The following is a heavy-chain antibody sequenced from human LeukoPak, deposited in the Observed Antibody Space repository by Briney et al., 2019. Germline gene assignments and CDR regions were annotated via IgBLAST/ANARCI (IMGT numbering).Heavy chain of an antibody. Sequence: GRSLRLSCAASGFTFSSYGMHWVRQAPGKGLEWVAVISYDGSNKYYADSVKGRFTISRDNSKNTLYLQMNSLRAEDTAVYYCARDGGYGMDVWGQGTTVTVSS. V-gene: IGHV3-30*03. CDR3: ARDGGYGMDV. CDR2: ISYDGSNK. CDR1: GFTFSSYG. J-gene: IGHJ6*02. D-gene: IGHD3-16*01.